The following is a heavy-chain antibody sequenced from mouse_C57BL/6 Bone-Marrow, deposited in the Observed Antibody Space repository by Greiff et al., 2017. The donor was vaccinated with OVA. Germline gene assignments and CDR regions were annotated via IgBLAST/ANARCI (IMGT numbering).Heavy chain of an antibody. CDR2: IYPGSGST. CDR1: GYTFTSYW. CDR3: ARGDTTAAY. V-gene: IGHV1-55*01. Sequence: VQLQQPGAELVKPGASVKMSCKASGYTFTSYWITWVKQRPGQGLEWIGDIYPGSGSTNYNEKFKSKATLTVGTSSSTAYMQLSSLTSEDSAVYYCARGDTTAAYWGQGTLVTVSA. J-gene: IGHJ3*01. D-gene: IGHD1-2*01.